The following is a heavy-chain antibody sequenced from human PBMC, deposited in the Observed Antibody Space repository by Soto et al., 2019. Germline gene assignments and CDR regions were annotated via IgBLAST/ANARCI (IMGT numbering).Heavy chain of an antibody. CDR1: GFTFSSYS. D-gene: IGHD3-22*01. CDR2: ISSSSSYI. V-gene: IGHV3-21*01. J-gene: IGHJ6*02. Sequence: GGSLRLSCAASGFTFSSYSMNWVRQAPGKGLEWVSSISSSSSYIYYADSVKGRFTISRDNAKNSLYLQMNSLRAEDTAVYYCARDQPVRPSLDYYYGMDVWGQGTTVTVSS. CDR3: ARDQPVRPSLDYYYGMDV.